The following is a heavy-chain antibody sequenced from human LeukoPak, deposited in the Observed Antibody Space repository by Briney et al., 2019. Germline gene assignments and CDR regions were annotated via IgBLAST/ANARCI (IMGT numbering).Heavy chain of an antibody. CDR1: GFIFSSYA. V-gene: IGHV3-23*01. D-gene: IGHD6-13*01. J-gene: IGHJ4*02. CDR2: FSGSGGST. Sequence: GGSLRLSCTASGFIFSSYAMSWVRQAPGKGLECVSGFSGSGGSTYYADSVKGRFTISRDNSKNTLYLQMNSLRAEDTAVYYCAKASNSSSWYFYFDYWGQGTLVTVSS. CDR3: AKASNSSSWYFYFDY.